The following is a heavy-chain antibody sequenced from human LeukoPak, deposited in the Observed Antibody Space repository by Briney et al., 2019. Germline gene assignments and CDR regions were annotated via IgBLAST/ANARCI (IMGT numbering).Heavy chain of an antibody. V-gene: IGHV1-2*02. CDR2: INPNSGGT. J-gene: IGHJ4*02. Sequence: AASVKVSCKASGYTFTGYYMHWVRQAPGQGLEWMGWINPNSGGTNYAQKFQGRVTMTRDTSISTAYMELSRLRSDDTAVYYCASFGGGEWLLKGMIGYWGQGTLVTVSS. CDR3: ASFGGGEWLLKGMIGY. D-gene: IGHD6-19*01. CDR1: GYTFTGYY.